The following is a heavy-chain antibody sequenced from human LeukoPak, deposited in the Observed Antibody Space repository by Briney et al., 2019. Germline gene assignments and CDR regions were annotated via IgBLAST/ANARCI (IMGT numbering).Heavy chain of an antibody. CDR2: INHSGST. V-gene: IGHV4-34*01. CDR3: ARGSYSSGWYRGSAFDI. Sequence: SETLSLTCAVYGGSFSGYYWSWIRQPPGKGLGWIGEINHSGSTNYNPSLKGRVTISVDTSKNQFSLKLSSVTAADTAVYYCARGSYSSGWYRGSAFDIWGQGTMVTVSS. D-gene: IGHD6-19*01. CDR1: GGSFSGYY. J-gene: IGHJ3*02.